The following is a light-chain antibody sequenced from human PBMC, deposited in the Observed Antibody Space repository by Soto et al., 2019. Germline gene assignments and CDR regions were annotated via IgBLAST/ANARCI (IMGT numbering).Light chain of an antibody. J-gene: IGLJ1*01. V-gene: IGLV2-14*01. CDR1: SSDVGGYNS. CDR3: NSYTSSTTYV. Sequence: QSVLTQPASVSGSPGQSITISCTGTSSDVGGYNSVSWYQQHPGKAPKLIIYEANNRPSGVSNRFSGSKSGNTASLTISGLQAEDEAEYYCNSYTSSTTYVFGTGTKVTVL. CDR2: EAN.